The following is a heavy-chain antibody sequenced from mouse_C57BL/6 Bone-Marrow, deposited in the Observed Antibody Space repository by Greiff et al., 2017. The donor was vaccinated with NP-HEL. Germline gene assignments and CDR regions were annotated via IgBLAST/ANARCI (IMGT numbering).Heavy chain of an antibody. CDR2: IYHRSGNT. J-gene: IGHJ3*01. D-gene: IGHD2-1*01. V-gene: IGHV1-81*01. CDR3: AREGGYGNYGFAY. CDR1: GYTFTSYG. Sequence: QVQLKQSGAELARPGASVKLSCKASGYTFTSYGISWVKQRTGQGLEWIGEIYHRSGNTYYNEKFKGKATLTADKSSSTAYMELRSLTSEDSAVYFCAREGGYGNYGFAYWGQGTLVTVSA.